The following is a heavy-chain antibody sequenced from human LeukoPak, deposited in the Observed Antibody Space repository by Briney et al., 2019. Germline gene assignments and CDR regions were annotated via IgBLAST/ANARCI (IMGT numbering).Heavy chain of an antibody. V-gene: IGHV1-18*04. J-gene: IGHJ4*02. CDR3: ARVPPSAHQMLSSDY. CDR2: ISANNGET. Sequence: ASVKVSCKTSGYTFTNYGISWVRQAPGQGLEWMAWISANNGETRYAQNLQDRVTMTTDTSTSTAYMELRSLRSDDTPVYYCARVPPSAHQMLSSDYWGQGTQVTVSS. D-gene: IGHD2-2*01. CDR1: GYTFTNYG.